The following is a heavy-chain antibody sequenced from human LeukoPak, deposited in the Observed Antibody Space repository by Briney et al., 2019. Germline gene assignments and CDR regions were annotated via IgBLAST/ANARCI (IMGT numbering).Heavy chain of an antibody. CDR2: ISPGDGGA. CDR1: GYTFTNYY. J-gene: IGHJ4*02. Sequence: ASVKVSCKASGYTFTNYYMHWLRQAPGQGLSGMGIISPGDGGATYAQNFQGRVTMTRDTSTSTVYMELSSLRSVDTAVYYCARVGDSSGWFFDYWGQGTLVTVSS. V-gene: IGHV1-46*01. CDR3: ARVGDSSGWFFDY. D-gene: IGHD6-19*01.